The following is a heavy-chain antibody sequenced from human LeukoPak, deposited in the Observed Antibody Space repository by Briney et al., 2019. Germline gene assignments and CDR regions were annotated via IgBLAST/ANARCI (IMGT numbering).Heavy chain of an antibody. CDR3: ATGAITIFGVVTPHGAFDI. CDR1: GGSISCSSYY. D-gene: IGHD3-3*01. J-gene: IGHJ3*02. V-gene: IGHV4-39*07. Sequence: SETLSLTCTVSGGSISCSSYYWGWIRQPPGKGLEWIGSIYYSGSTYYNPSLKSRVTISVDTSKNQFSLKLSSVTAADTAVYYCATGAITIFGVVTPHGAFDIWGQGTMVTVSS. CDR2: IYYSGST.